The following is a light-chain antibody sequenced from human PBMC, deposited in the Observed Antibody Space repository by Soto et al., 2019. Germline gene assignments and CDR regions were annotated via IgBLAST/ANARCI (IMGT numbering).Light chain of an antibody. J-gene: IGKJ4*01. CDR1: QSVSSSY. Sequence: EIVLMQSPGTLSLSPGERATLSCRASQSVSSSYLAWYQQKPGQAPRLLIYGASSRATGIPDRFSGNGSGTDFTLTISRLEPEDFAVYYCQQYGSSPTFGGGTKV. CDR2: GAS. V-gene: IGKV3-20*01. CDR3: QQYGSSPT.